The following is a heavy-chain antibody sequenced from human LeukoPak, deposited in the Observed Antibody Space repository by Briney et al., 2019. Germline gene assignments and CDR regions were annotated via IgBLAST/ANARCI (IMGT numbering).Heavy chain of an antibody. CDR2: ISAYNGNT. V-gene: IGHV1-18*01. D-gene: IGHD3-9*01. J-gene: IGHJ6*02. CDR1: GYTFTSYG. Sequence: ASVKVSCKASGYTFTSYGISWVRQAPGQGLGWMGWISAYNGNTNYAQKLQGRVTMTTDTSTSTAYMELRSLRSDDTAVYYCARAISTDILTGPPPYYYYYYGMDVWGQGTTVTVSS. CDR3: ARAISTDILTGPPPYYYYYYGMDV.